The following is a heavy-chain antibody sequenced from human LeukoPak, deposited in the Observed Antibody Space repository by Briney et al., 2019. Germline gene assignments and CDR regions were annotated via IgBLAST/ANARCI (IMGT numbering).Heavy chain of an antibody. CDR1: RGATCVRING. CDR3: ARHSGTYYADFDY. J-gene: IGHJ4*02. CDR2: IYYSGST. Sequence: SRTLSPTCTVSRGATCVRINGGGWIRHPPGKGLEWVGSIYYSGSTYYNPSLKNRVTISVDTSKNRFSLKLSSVTAADTAVYYCARHSGTYYADFDYWSEGILVTVSP. V-gene: IGHV4-39*01. D-gene: IGHD1-26*01.